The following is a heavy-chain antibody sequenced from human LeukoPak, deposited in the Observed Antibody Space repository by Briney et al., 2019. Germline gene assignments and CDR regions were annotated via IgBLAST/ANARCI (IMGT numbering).Heavy chain of an antibody. Sequence: PGGSLRLSYAASGFTFSSYGMHWVRQAPGKGLEWVAFIRYDGSNKYYADSVKGRFTIARDNSKNTLYLQMNSLRAEDTAVYYCARDSASTFIAAANPYYYYGMDIWGQGSTVTVSS. CDR3: ARDSASTFIAAANPYYYYGMDI. J-gene: IGHJ6*02. CDR1: GFTFSSYG. V-gene: IGHV3-30*02. CDR2: IRYDGSNK. D-gene: IGHD6-13*01.